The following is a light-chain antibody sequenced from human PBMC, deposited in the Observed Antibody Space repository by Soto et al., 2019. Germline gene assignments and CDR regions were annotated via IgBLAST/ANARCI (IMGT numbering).Light chain of an antibody. CDR3: AIWDTSLSAGV. V-gene: IGLV1-51*02. CDR2: ENN. J-gene: IGLJ1*01. CDR1: GSNIENNF. Sequence: QSVLTQPPSVSAAPGQKVTVSCSGSGSNIENNFVSWYRQLPGTAPKLLIYENNRRPSGIPDRFSGSKSGTSATLDIAGLETGDEADYYCAIWDTSLSAGVFGPGTKVTVL.